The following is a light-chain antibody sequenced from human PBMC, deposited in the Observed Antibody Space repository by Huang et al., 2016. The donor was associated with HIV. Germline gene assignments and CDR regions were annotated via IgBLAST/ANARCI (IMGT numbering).Light chain of an antibody. V-gene: IGKV1-39*01. J-gene: IGKJ1*01. Sequence: DIQMTQSPSSLSASVGDRVTITCRASQSISSYLNLYQQKPGKAPKILIYAASSLQSEVPSRFSGSGSGTDFTLTISSLQPEDFATYYCQQSYSTPRTFGQGTKVEIK. CDR2: AAS. CDR3: QQSYSTPRT. CDR1: QSISSY.